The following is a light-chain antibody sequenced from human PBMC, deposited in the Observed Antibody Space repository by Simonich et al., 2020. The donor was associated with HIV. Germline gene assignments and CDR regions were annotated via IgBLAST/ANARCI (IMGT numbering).Light chain of an antibody. J-gene: IGKJ2*01. CDR3: HQSSSLPYT. CDR1: QSIGSS. V-gene: IGKV6-21*01. CDR2: YVT. Sequence: EVVLTQSPEFQSVTPKEKVTITCRASQSIGSSLHWYQQKPDQSPKLLIKYVTQSVSGVPSRLSGSESGTDFTLTINSLEAEDAATYYCHQSSSLPYTFGQGTKLEI.